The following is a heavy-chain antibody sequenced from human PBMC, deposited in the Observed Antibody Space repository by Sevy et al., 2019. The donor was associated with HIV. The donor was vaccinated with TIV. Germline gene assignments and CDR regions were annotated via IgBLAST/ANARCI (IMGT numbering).Heavy chain of an antibody. CDR2: IKSKTDGGTT. Sequence: GGSLRLSCAASGFTLSTYSMNWVRQAPGKGLEWVGRIKSKTDGGTTDYAAPVKGRFTISRDDSKNTLYLQMNSLKTEDTAVYYCTTDQVTVGATDYWGQGTLVTVSS. V-gene: IGHV3-15*01. J-gene: IGHJ4*02. CDR1: GFTLSTYS. CDR3: TTDQVTVGATDY. D-gene: IGHD1-26*01.